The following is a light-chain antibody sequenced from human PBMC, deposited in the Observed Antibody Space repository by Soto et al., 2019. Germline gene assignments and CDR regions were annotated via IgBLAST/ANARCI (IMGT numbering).Light chain of an antibody. V-gene: IGLV2-14*01. Sequence: QSVLAQPASVSGSPGQSITISCTGTSSDVGRYNYVSWYQQYPGRDPKLIIYEVTNRPSGVSDRFSGYKSGNVASLTISGLQAADEADYYCGSYIANSVRIFGTGTKLTV. CDR1: SSDVGRYNY. J-gene: IGLJ1*01. CDR3: GSYIANSVRI. CDR2: EVT.